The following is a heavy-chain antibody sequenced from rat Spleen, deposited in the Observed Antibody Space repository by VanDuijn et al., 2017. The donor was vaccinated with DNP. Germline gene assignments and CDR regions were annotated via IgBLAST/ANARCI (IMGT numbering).Heavy chain of an antibody. Sequence: EVQLVESGGGLVQPGRSLKLSCAASGFTFSDYNMAWVRQAPKTGLEWVAVIIYDGINTHYRDPVKGRLPISRENAESTLYLQMDSLRSEDTATYYCARQNGGSYFDYWGQGVMVTVSS. J-gene: IGHJ2*01. CDR1: GFTFSDYN. CDR2: IIYDGINT. CDR3: ARQNGGSYFDY. V-gene: IGHV5S10*01. D-gene: IGHD1-11*01.